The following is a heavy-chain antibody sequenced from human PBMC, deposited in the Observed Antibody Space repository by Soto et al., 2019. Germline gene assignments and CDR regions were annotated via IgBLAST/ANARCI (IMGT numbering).Heavy chain of an antibody. CDR3: ASSSLWEDFDY. V-gene: IGHV4-30-4*01. CDR2: IYYSGST. Sequence: TLALTCTVSGCSIISGDYYWSWLRQPPGKGLEWIGYIYYSGSTYYNPSLKSRVTISVDTSKNQFSLKLSSVTAADTAVYYCASSSLWEDFDYWGQGTLVTVSS. D-gene: IGHD3-16*01. CDR1: GCSIISGDYY. J-gene: IGHJ4*02.